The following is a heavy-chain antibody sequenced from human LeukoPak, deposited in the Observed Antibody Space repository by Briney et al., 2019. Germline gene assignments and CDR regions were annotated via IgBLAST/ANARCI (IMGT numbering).Heavy chain of an antibody. J-gene: IGHJ3*02. CDR3: ARPRAYYYDSSGYYSDAFDI. Sequence: SETLTLTCTVSGGSISSYYWSWIRQPPGKGLEWIGYIYYSGSTNYNPSLKSRVTISVDTSKNQFYLKLSSVTAADTAVYYCARPRAYYYDSSGYYSDAFDIWGQGTMVTVSS. CDR1: GGSISSYY. D-gene: IGHD3-22*01. CDR2: IYYSGST. V-gene: IGHV4-59*01.